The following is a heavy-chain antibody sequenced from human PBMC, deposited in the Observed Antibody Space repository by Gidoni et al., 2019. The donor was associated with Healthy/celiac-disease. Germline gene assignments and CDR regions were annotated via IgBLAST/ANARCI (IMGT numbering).Heavy chain of an antibody. Sequence: EVQLVESGGGLVKPGGSLRLSCAASGFTFRSYSMNWVRQAPGKGLEWVSSISSSSSYIYYADSVKGRFTISRDNAKNSLYLQMNSLRAEDTAVYYCARGIWFGESNFDYWGQGTLVTVSS. J-gene: IGHJ4*02. CDR1: GFTFRSYS. CDR3: ARGIWFGESNFDY. CDR2: ISSSSSYI. D-gene: IGHD3-10*01. V-gene: IGHV3-21*01.